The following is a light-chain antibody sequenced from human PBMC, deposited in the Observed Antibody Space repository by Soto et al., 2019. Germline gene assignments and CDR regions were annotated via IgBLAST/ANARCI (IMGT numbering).Light chain of an antibody. CDR2: GAY. J-gene: IGKJ5*01. V-gene: IGKV3-20*01. Sequence: EIVLTQSPGTLSLSPGEGATLSCRASQSVTSSYLAWYQQKPGQAPRLLIYGAYSRATGIPDRFSGSGSGTDFTLTICRLEPEDFAVYYCQQYGSSPITFGQGTRLEIK. CDR3: QQYGSSPIT. CDR1: QSVTSSY.